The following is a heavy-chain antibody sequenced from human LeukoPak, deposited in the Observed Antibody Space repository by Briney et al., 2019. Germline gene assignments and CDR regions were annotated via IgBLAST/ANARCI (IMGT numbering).Heavy chain of an antibody. V-gene: IGHV3-23*01. CDR1: GFTFRRYG. D-gene: IGHD5-12*01. CDR3: AQDGAWLRFDH. CDR2: ISPGGDIK. Sequence: GGSLRLSCAASGFTFRRYGMSWVRQAPGKGLEWVSGISPGGDIKYYADSVKGRFVISRDNSKNTVYLQMNSLRVDDTARYYCAQDGAWLRFDHWGQGTLVTVSS. J-gene: IGHJ4*02.